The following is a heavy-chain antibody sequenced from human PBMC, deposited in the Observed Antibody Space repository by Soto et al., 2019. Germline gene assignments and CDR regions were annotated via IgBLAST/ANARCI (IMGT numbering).Heavy chain of an antibody. D-gene: IGHD2-2*01. CDR2: IYYSGST. Sequence: SETLSLTCTVSGGSISSYYWSWIRQPPGKGLEWIGYIYYSGSTNYNPSLKSRVTISVDTSKNQFSLKLSSVTAADTAVYYCARGGAAAYYYGMDVWGQGTTVTVS. V-gene: IGHV4-59*01. CDR3: ARGGAAAYYYGMDV. J-gene: IGHJ6*02. CDR1: GGSISSYY.